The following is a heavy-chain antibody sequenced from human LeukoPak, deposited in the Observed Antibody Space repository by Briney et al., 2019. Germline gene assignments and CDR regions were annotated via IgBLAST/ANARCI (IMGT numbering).Heavy chain of an antibody. J-gene: IGHJ4*02. V-gene: IGHV3-23*01. CDR2: ISGNGGST. Sequence: GGSLRLSCAASGFTFSDHAITWVRQAPGKGLECASVISGNGGSTYHADSVRGRFTISRDNSKNTLYLQMNSLRAEDTAVYYCARLNGKYCSGGSCYVDYWGQGTLVTVSS. CDR3: ARLNGKYCSGGSCYVDY. D-gene: IGHD2-15*01. CDR1: GFTFSDHA.